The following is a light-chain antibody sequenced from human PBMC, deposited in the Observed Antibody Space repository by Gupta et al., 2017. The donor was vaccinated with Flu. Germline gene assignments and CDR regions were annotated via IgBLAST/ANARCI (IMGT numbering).Light chain of an antibody. J-gene: IGKJ4*01. Sequence: PSSLSASVGDRVTITCRASQGIANYVAWYQQKPGRVPSLLIYGASSLQSGVPSRFSGSGSGTDFTLTISSLQPEDVATYYCQKYNGAPLTFGGGTXVEIK. CDR2: GAS. CDR3: QKYNGAPLT. V-gene: IGKV1-27*01. CDR1: QGIANY.